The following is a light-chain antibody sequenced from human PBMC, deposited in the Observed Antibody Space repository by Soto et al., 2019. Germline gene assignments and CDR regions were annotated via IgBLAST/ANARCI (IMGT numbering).Light chain of an antibody. CDR2: GNN. CDR3: QSYDNSLGAAYV. J-gene: IGLJ1*01. V-gene: IGLV1-40*01. Sequence: QSVLTQPPSASGAPGQRVTISCTGSSSNIGAGYAVHWYQQLPGTAPKLLIFGNNNRPSGVPDRFSASRSGTSASLAITGLQDEDESDYYCQSYDNSLGAAYVFGTGTKLTVL. CDR1: SSNIGAGYA.